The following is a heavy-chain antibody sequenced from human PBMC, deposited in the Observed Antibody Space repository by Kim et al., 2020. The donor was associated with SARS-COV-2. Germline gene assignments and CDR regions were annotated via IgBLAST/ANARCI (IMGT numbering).Heavy chain of an antibody. J-gene: IGHJ4*02. V-gene: IGHV1-2*02. D-gene: IGHD6-6*01. CDR2: INPNSGGT. Sequence: ASVKVSCKASGYTFTGYYMHWVRQAPGQGLEWMGWINPNSGGTNYAQKFQGRVTMTRDTSISTAYMELSRLRSDDTAVYYCASPREREMYSSWDAHFDYWGQGTQVTVSS. CDR1: GYTFTGYY. CDR3: ASPREREMYSSWDAHFDY.